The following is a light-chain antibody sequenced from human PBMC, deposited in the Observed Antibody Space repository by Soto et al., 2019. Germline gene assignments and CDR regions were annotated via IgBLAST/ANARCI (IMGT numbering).Light chain of an antibody. V-gene: IGKV3-20*01. CDR1: QSVSSSY. CDR3: QQYGSSPHT. J-gene: IGKJ2*01. CDR2: GAS. Sequence: EIVLTQSPGTLSLSPGERATLSCRASQSVSSSYLAWYQHKPGQAPRLLIYGASSRATGIPDRFSGSVSGTDFTLTISRLEPEDFAVYYCQQYGSSPHTFGQGTKREIK.